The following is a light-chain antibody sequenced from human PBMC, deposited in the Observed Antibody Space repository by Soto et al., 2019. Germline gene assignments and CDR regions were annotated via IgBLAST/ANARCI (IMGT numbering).Light chain of an antibody. Sequence: QSDLTQPPSASGSPGQSVTISCTGTSRDIGGYDFVSWYQQHPGKAPKLLIYDVIKRPSGVPDRFSGSKSGNTASLTVSGLQPDDEAYYYCSSYGGRNNLLFGGGTQLTVL. CDR3: SSYGGRNNLL. J-gene: IGLJ2*01. CDR1: SRDIGGYDF. CDR2: DVI. V-gene: IGLV2-8*01.